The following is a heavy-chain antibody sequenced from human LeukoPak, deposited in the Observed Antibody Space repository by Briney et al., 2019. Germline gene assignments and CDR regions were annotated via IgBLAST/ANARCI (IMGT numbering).Heavy chain of an antibody. D-gene: IGHD3-22*01. CDR3: ARGPSTHYYDSSGYY. CDR2: INHSGST. Sequence: SSETLSLTCAVYGGSFSGYYWSWIRQPPGKGLEWIGEINHSGSTNYNPSLKSRVTISVDTSKNQFSLKLSSVTAADTAVYYCARGPSTHYYDSSGYYWGQGTLVTVSS. V-gene: IGHV4-34*01. J-gene: IGHJ4*02. CDR1: GGSFSGYY.